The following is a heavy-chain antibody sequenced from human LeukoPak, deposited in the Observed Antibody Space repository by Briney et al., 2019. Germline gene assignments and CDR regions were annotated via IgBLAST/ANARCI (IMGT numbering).Heavy chain of an antibody. CDR2: INHSGST. CDR1: GGSFSGYY. J-gene: IGHJ6*03. D-gene: IGHD2-15*01. CDR3: ARGLVVVVAARGSYYYYYYMDV. V-gene: IGHV4-34*01. Sequence: PSETLSLTCAVHGGSFSGYYWSWIRQPPGKGLEWIGEINHSGSTNYNPSLKSRVTISVDTSKNQFSLKLSSVTAADTAVYYCARGLVVVVAARGSYYYYYYMDVWGKGTTVTVSS.